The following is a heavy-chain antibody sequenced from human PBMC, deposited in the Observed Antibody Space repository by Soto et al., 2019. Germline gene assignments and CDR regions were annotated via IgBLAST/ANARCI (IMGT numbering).Heavy chain of an antibody. V-gene: IGHV3-33*01. CDR2: IWYDGSNK. J-gene: IGHJ3*02. CDR1: GFTFSSYG. Sequence: GGSLRLSCAASGFTFSSYGMHWVRQAPGKGLEWVTVIWYDGSNKYYANSVKGRFTISRDNSKNTLYLQMNSLRAEDTAVYYCASCGRGYSYGYRKSEAFDIWGQGTMVTVSS. D-gene: IGHD5-18*01. CDR3: ASCGRGYSYGYRKSEAFDI.